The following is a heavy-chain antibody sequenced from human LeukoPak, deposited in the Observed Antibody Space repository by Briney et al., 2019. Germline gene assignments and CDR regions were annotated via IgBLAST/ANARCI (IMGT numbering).Heavy chain of an antibody. CDR3: ARVGSGVSIWRQERRFYLDY. D-gene: IGHD1-1*01. CDR2: INPNSGGT. J-gene: IGHJ4*02. Sequence: ASVRVSCKASGYTFTGYYMHWVRQAPGQGLEWMGWINPNSGGTNYAQKFQGRVTMTRDTSISTAYMELSRLRSDDTAVYYCARVGSGVSIWRQERRFYLDYWGQGTLVTVSS. CDR1: GYTFTGYY. V-gene: IGHV1-2*02.